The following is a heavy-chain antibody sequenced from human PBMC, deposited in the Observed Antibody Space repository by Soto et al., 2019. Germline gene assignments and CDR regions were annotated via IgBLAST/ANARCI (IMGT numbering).Heavy chain of an antibody. CDR2: ILPIFGTA. CDR3: ASGHEFGGNSEAFDI. CDR1: GGTFSTSA. J-gene: IGHJ3*02. D-gene: IGHD3-10*01. Sequence: QVQLVQSGAEVKKPGSSVKVSCKASGGTFSTSAINWLRQAPGQRPEWMGNILPIFGTADYAQKFRDRVTITADKPTHTSYMELRVLFPEDAAVYCCASGHEFGGNSEAFDIWGQGTVVPVSS. V-gene: IGHV1-69*14.